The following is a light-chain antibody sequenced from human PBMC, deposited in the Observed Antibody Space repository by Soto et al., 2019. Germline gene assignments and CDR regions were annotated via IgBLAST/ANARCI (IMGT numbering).Light chain of an antibody. CDR2: LGS. V-gene: IGKV2-28*01. CDR3: MEALQSPLT. Sequence: DIVMTQSPLSLPVTPGEPASISCRSSQSLLHSNGYNYLDWYLQKPGQSPQLLIYLGSSRASGVPDRFSGSGSGTDFTLKFSRVEAEDVGVYYCMEALQSPLTFGGGTKVEIK. CDR1: QSLLHSNGYNY. J-gene: IGKJ4*01.